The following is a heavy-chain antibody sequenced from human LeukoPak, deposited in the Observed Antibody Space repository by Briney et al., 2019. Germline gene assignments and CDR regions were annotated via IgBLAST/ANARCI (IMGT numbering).Heavy chain of an antibody. CDR2: IWYDGSNK. V-gene: IGHV3-33*01. Sequence: GGSLRLSCAASGFTLSSYGMHWVRQAPGKGLEWVAVIWYDGSNKYYADSVKGRFTISRDNSKNTLYLQMNSLRAEDTAVYYCARDFPTYGSGSYPNNWFDPWGQGTLVTVSS. D-gene: IGHD3-10*01. J-gene: IGHJ5*02. CDR1: GFTLSSYG. CDR3: ARDFPTYGSGSYPNNWFDP.